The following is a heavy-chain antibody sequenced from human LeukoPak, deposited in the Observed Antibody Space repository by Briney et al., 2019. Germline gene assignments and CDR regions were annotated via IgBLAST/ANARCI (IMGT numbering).Heavy chain of an antibody. CDR3: AKGQELDDGVFDS. CDR2: IRSNGDTA. J-gene: IGHJ4*02. CDR1: GFTFSRIA. V-gene: IGHV3-23*01. Sequence: GGSLRLSCAASGFTFSRIAMTWVRQAPGKGLEWVSAIRSNGDTAYNADSVRGRFAISRDNSKNALFLQMNSLRVEDTAIYYCAKGQELDDGVFDSWGQGTLVTVSS. D-gene: IGHD1-1*01.